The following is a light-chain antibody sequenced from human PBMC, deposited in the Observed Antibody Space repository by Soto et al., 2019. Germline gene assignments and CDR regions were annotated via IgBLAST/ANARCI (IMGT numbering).Light chain of an antibody. CDR2: EVR. Sequence: QSVLTQPPSVSAAPGQKVTISCSGSSSNIGSNSVSWYQQLPGKAPKLIISEVRNRPSGISYRFTGSKSGNTASLTISGLQAEDEADYYCSSYTTSSTLVFGGGTKLTVL. J-gene: IGLJ3*02. CDR3: SSYTTSSTLV. CDR1: SSNIGSNS. V-gene: IGLV2-14*01.